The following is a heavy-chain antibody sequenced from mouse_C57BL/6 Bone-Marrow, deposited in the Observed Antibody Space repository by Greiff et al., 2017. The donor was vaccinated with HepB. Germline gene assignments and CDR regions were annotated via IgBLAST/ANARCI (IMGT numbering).Heavy chain of an antibody. CDR2: IDPSDSET. CDR3: ARRGRGPDFDY. CDR1: GYTFTSYW. V-gene: IGHV1-52*01. J-gene: IGHJ2*01. Sequence: QVHLQQPGAELVRPGSSVKLSCKASGYTFTSYWMHWVKQRPVQGLEWIGNIDPSDSETHYNQKFKDKATLTVDKSSSTAYMQLSSLTSGDSAVYYGARRGRGPDFDYWSQGTTLTVSS.